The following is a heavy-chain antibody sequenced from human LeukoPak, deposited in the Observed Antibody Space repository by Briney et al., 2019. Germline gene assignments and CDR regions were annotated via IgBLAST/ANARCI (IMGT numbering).Heavy chain of an antibody. J-gene: IGHJ4*02. D-gene: IGHD2-2*02. V-gene: IGHV4-38-2*02. Sequence: SETLSLTCTVSGYSIISGYNWAWIRQPPGKVLEWIGSIYHSGSAYYTPSLKSRVTISVDTSKNQFSLKLSSVTAADTAVYYCVRYCSSTTCYTRAVDYWGQGTLVTVSS. CDR1: GYSIISGYN. CDR3: VRYCSSTTCYTRAVDY. CDR2: IYHSGSA.